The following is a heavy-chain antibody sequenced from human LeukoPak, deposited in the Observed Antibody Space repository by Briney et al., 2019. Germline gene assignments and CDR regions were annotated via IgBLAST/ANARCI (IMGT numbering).Heavy chain of an antibody. Sequence: SETLSLTCTVSGGSISSGGYYWSWIRQPAGKGLEWIGRIYTSGSTNYNPSLKSRVTMSVDTSKNQFSLKLSSVTAADTAVYYCARALGIAARPDYYYYMDVWGKGTTVTVSS. CDR2: IYTSGST. J-gene: IGHJ6*03. CDR3: ARALGIAARPDYYYYMDV. D-gene: IGHD6-6*01. CDR1: GGSISSGGYY. V-gene: IGHV4-61*02.